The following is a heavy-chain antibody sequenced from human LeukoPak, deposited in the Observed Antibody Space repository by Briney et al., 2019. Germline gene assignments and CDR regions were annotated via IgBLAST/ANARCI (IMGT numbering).Heavy chain of an antibody. V-gene: IGHV1-18*01. CDR3: ARDRTTIFGVVTFDY. D-gene: IGHD3-3*01. CDR1: GGTFSSYA. Sequence: ASVKVSCKASGGTFSSYAISWVRQAPGQGLEWMGWISAYNGNTNYAQKLQGRVTMTTDTSTSTAHMELRSLRSDDTAVYYCARDRTTIFGVVTFDYWGQGTLVTVSS. J-gene: IGHJ4*02. CDR2: ISAYNGNT.